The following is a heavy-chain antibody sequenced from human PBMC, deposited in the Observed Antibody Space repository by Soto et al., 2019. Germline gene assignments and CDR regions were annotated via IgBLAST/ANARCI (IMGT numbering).Heavy chain of an antibody. CDR1: GYTFTSYG. CDR2: ISAYNGNT. V-gene: IGHV1-18*01. CDR3: ARGITDDGDYVGAFDI. J-gene: IGHJ3*02. Sequence: ASVKVSCKASGYTFTSYGISWVRQAPGQGLEWMGWISAYNGNTNYAQKLQGRVTMTTDTSTSTAYMELRSLRSDDAAVCYCARGITDDGDYVGAFDIWGQGTMVTVSS. D-gene: IGHD4-17*01.